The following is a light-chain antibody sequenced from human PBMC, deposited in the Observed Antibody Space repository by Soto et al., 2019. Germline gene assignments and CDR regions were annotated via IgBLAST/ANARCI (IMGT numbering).Light chain of an antibody. CDR2: AAS. Sequence: DIQMTQSPSSLSASVGDRVTITCRASQSINNCLSWFQQKPGQAPKLLIYAASSLQSGVPSRFSGSGSGTDFILTIDSLQPQDFATYFCHQTYIAPATFGQGTKVGV. CDR1: QSINNC. J-gene: IGKJ1*01. V-gene: IGKV1-39*01. CDR3: HQTYIAPAT.